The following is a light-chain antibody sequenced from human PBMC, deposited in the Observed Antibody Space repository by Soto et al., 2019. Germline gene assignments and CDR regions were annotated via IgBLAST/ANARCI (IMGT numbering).Light chain of an antibody. CDR1: QTVSSSY. Sequence: EIVLTQSAGTLSLSAGERATLSCGASQTVSSSYLAWYQQKHGQAPRLLIYGASSRATGIPDRFSGSGYGTDFNLTISRLETAGFAVYYCQQYGSSPGTFGQGTKVDIK. J-gene: IGKJ1*01. CDR2: GAS. V-gene: IGKV3-20*01. CDR3: QQYGSSPGT.